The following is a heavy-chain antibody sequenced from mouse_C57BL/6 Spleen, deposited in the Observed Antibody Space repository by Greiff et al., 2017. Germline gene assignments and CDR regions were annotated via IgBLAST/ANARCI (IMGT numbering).Heavy chain of an antibody. V-gene: IGHV5-4*01. CDR3: ARDPHYYGLDY. D-gene: IGHD1-1*01. J-gene: IGHJ2*01. Sequence: EVKLVESGGGLVKPGGSLKLSCAASGFTFSSYAMSWVRQTPEKRLEWVATISDGGSYTYYPDNVKGRFTISRDNAKNNLYLQMSHLKSEDTAMYYCARDPHYYGLDYWGQGTTLTVAS. CDR1: GFTFSSYA. CDR2: ISDGGSYT.